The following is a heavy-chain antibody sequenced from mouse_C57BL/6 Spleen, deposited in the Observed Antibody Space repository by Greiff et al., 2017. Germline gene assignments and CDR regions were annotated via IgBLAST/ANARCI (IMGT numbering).Heavy chain of an antibody. V-gene: IGHV14-4*01. J-gene: IGHJ3*01. CDR1: GFNIKDDY. CDR3: TTAYYGSGFAY. D-gene: IGHD1-1*01. Sequence: VQLQQSGAELVRPGASVKLSCTASGFNIKDDYMPWVQQRPEQGLEWIGWIDPENGDTEYASNFQGKATITADTTSNTAYLQLSSLTSEDTAVYYCTTAYYGSGFAYWGQGTLVTVSA. CDR2: IDPENGDT.